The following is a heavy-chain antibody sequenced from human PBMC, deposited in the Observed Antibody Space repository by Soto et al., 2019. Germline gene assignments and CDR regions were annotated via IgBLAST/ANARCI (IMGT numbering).Heavy chain of an antibody. CDR1: GYSFTSYW. V-gene: IGHV5-51*01. D-gene: IGHD3-22*01. J-gene: IGHJ6*02. CDR3: ARAFYYDSSGYYTLVWYYGMDV. CDR2: IYPGDSDT. Sequence: PGESLKISCKGSGYSFTSYWIGWVRQMPGKGLEWMGIIYPGDSDTRYSPSFQGQVTISADKSISTAYLQWSSLKASDTAVYYCARAFYYDSSGYYTLVWYYGMDVWGQGTTVTVSS.